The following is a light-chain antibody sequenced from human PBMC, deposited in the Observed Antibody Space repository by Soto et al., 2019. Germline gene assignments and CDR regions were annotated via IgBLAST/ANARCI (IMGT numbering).Light chain of an antibody. V-gene: IGLV3-1*01. J-gene: IGLJ2*01. CDR3: QAWHSSTVV. Sequence: SYELTQPPSVSVSPEQTANITCSGDKLGDKFACWYQQKAGQSPVLVIYQDTKRPSGIPDRFSGSNSGNTVTLTISGTQAMDEADYYCQAWHSSTVVFGGGTKLTVL. CDR2: QDT. CDR1: KLGDKF.